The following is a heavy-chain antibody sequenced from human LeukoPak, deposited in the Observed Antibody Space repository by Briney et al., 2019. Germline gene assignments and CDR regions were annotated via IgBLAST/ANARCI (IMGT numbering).Heavy chain of an antibody. J-gene: IGHJ4*02. CDR1: GGSIRSIH. Sequence: SETLSLSCSVSGGSIRSIHWIWIRQSPGRGLEWIGYIYGGGVTNYNPSLRFRVTMSLDTSKNKFSLNLKSVTAEDTAVYYCARSVGSTWSYFFDYWGQGTLVTVSS. CDR2: IYGGGVT. CDR3: ARSVGSTWSYFFDY. V-gene: IGHV4-59*01. D-gene: IGHD6-13*01.